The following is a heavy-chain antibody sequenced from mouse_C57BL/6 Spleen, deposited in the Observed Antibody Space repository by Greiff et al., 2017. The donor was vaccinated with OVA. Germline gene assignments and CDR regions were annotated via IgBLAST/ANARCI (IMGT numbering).Heavy chain of an antibody. CDR2: INPSSGYT. CDR3: ARSLYYYGSSYGNYFDY. CDR1: GYTFTSYT. J-gene: IGHJ2*01. D-gene: IGHD1-1*01. Sequence: QVQLQQSGAELARPGASVKMSCKASGYTFTSYTMHWVQQRPGQGLEWIGYINPSSGYTKYNQKFKDKATLTADKSSSTAYMQLSSLTSEDSAVYYCARSLYYYGSSYGNYFDYWGQGTTLTVSS. V-gene: IGHV1-4*01.